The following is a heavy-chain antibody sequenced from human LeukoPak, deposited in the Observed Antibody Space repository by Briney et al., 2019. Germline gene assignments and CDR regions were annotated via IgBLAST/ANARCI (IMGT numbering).Heavy chain of an antibody. CDR3: ARGRQIFDY. CDR1: GVSISSYY. Sequence: PSETLSLTCTVSGVSISSYYWGWIWQPPGEGLEWVGYIYFSGGTNYNPSLKSRVTISEDPSKNQFSLKLSSVTAADTAVYYCARGRQIFDYWGQGTLVTVSS. CDR2: IYFSGGT. J-gene: IGHJ4*02. V-gene: IGHV4-59*01. D-gene: IGHD1-1*01.